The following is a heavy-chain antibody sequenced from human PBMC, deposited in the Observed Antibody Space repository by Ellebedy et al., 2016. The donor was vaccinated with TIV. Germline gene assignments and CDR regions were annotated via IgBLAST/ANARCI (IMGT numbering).Heavy chain of an antibody. V-gene: IGHV3-48*04. CDR3: ARDLLGRSGCLDP. CDR2: ISSTIATI. CDR1: GFTFSSYS. Sequence: GESLKISCAASGFTFSSYSINWVRQAPGKGLEWVSYISSTIATIFYADSVKGRFTISRDNTKNSLYLQMNSLRAEDTAVYYCARDLLGRSGCLDPWGQGTLVTVSS. D-gene: IGHD6-19*01. J-gene: IGHJ5*02.